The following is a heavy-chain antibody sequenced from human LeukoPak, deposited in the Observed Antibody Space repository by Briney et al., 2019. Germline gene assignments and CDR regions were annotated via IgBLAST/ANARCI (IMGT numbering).Heavy chain of an antibody. V-gene: IGHV1-46*03. J-gene: IGHJ3*02. Sequence: ASVKVSCKASGYTFTSYSMHWVRQAPGQGLEWMGIINPSGGSTSYAQKFQGRVTMTRDTSTSTVYMEPSSLRSEDTAVYYCARDPGGDLYHDAFDIWGQGTMVTVCS. CDR1: GYTFTSYS. CDR3: ARDPGGDLYHDAFDI. CDR2: INPSGGST. D-gene: IGHD4-17*01.